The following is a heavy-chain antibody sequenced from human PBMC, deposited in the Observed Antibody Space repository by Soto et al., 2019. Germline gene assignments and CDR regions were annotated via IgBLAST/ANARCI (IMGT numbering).Heavy chain of an antibody. Sequence: PGGSLRLSCAASGFTFSSYAMHWVRQAPGKGLEWVAVISYDGSNKYYADSVKGRFTISRDNSKNTLYLQMNSLRAEDTAVYYCAAFDINVNDGGNYWGQGTLVTVSS. D-gene: IGHD2-15*01. J-gene: IGHJ4*02. CDR2: ISYDGSNK. CDR1: GFTFSSYA. CDR3: AAFDINVNDGGNY. V-gene: IGHV3-30-3*01.